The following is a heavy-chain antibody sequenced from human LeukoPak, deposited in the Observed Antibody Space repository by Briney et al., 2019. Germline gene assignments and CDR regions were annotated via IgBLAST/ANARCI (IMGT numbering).Heavy chain of an antibody. D-gene: IGHD3-22*01. CDR3: VRESVYYDSSGYYNVLDY. J-gene: IGHJ4*02. CDR2: ITSSGGYI. Sequence: GGSLRLSCAASGFTFSSHSMSWVRQAPGKGLEWVSVITSSGGYIYYADSLKGRFTVSRDNAKNSLYLQVNSLRAEETAVYYCVRESVYYDSSGYYNVLDYWGQRTLVTVSS. V-gene: IGHV3-21*01. CDR1: GFTFSSHS.